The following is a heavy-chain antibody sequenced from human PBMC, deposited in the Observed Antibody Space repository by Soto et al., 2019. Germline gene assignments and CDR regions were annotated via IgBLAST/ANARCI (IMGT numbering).Heavy chain of an antibody. Sequence: SETLSLTCAVYGGSFSGYYWSWIRQPPGKGLEWIGEINHSGSTNYNPSLKSRVTISVDTSKNQFSLKLTSVTAVDTAVYYCAGREIEGPIDYWGQGTLVTVSS. CDR1: GGSFSGYY. CDR3: AGREIEGPIDY. CDR2: INHSGST. J-gene: IGHJ4*02. V-gene: IGHV4-34*01. D-gene: IGHD1-26*01.